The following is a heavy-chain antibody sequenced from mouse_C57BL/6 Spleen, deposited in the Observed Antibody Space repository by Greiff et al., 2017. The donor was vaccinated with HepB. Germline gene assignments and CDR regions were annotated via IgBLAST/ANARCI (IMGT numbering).Heavy chain of an antibody. CDR3: ARETAQGGYYFDY. V-gene: IGHV14-2*01. CDR2: IDPEDGET. D-gene: IGHD3-2*02. Sequence: VTLKESGAELVKPGASVKLSCTASGFNIKDYYMHWVKQRTEQGLEWIGRIDPEDGETKYAPKFQGKATITADTSSNTAYLQLSSLTSEDTAVYYCARETAQGGYYFDYWGQGTTLTVSS. J-gene: IGHJ2*01. CDR1: GFNIKDYY.